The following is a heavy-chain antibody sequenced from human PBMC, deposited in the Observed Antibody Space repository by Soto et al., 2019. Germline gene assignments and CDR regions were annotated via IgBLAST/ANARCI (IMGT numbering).Heavy chain of an antibody. CDR3: ARGSNGCPECESRFDP. Sequence: EVQLLESGGKLVQPGESLRLSCEASGFTFGPYAMSWVRQAPGKGLEWVSAIGGGDDNTFYADSVRGRFTISRDNSRNTRYLQMNSLRAEDTATYYCARGSNGCPECESRFDPWGQGTLVTVSS. D-gene: IGHD3-3*01. V-gene: IGHV3-23*01. J-gene: IGHJ5*02. CDR2: IGGGDDNT. CDR1: GFTFGPYA.